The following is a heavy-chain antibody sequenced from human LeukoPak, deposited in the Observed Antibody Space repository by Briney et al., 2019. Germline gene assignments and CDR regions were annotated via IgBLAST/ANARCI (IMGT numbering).Heavy chain of an antibody. CDR2: IYYSGST. CDR3: VRVSTMVPKIIEPRGYFDY. D-gene: IGHD3-10*01. V-gene: IGHV4-39*07. J-gene: IGHJ4*02. CDR1: GGSISSSSYY. Sequence: SETLSLTCTVSGGSISSSSYYWGWIRQPPGKGLEWIGSIYYSGSTYYNPSLKSRVTISVDTSKNQFSLKLSSVTAADTAVYYCVRVSTMVPKIIEPRGYFDYWGQGILVTASS.